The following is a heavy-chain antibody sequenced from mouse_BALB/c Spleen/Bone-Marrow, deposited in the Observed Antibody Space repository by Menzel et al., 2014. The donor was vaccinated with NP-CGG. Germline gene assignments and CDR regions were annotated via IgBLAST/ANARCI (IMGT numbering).Heavy chain of an antibody. J-gene: IGHJ4*01. CDR3: IYYGNPYAMDY. CDR1: GYTFTSYY. CDR2: IKPSNGGT. V-gene: IGHV1S81*02. Sequence: VQLQQSGAELVKPGASVKLSCKASGYTFTSYYMYWVKQRPGQGLEWIGEIKPSNGGTNFNGKFKSKATLTVDKSSSTAYMQLSSLTSEDSAVYYCIYYGNPYAMDYWGQGTSVAVSS. D-gene: IGHD2-1*01.